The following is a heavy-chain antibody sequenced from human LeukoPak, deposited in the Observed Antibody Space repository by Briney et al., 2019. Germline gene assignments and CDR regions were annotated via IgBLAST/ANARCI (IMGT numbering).Heavy chain of an antibody. CDR1: GGSISSSNYY. CDR3: ARGRPEDSSGVFDY. CDR2: INHSGST. Sequence: SETLPLTCTVSGGSISSSNYYWSWIRQPPGKGLEWIGEINHSGSTNYNPSLKSRVTISVDTSKNQFSLKLSSVTAADTAVYYCARGRPEDSSGVFDYWGQGTLVTVSS. D-gene: IGHD3-22*01. J-gene: IGHJ4*02. V-gene: IGHV4-39*07.